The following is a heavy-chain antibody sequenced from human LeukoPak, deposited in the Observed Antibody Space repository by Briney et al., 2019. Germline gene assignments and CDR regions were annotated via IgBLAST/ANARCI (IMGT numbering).Heavy chain of an antibody. Sequence: ASVKVSCKVSGYTLTELSMHWVRQAPGKGLEWMGGFDPEDGETIYAQKFQGRVTMTEDTSTDTAYMELSSLRSEDTAVYYCATERLTIFGVVYTPRGADAFDIWGQGTMVTVSS. D-gene: IGHD3-3*01. CDR1: GYTLTELS. CDR3: ATERLTIFGVVYTPRGADAFDI. V-gene: IGHV1-24*01. CDR2: FDPEDGET. J-gene: IGHJ3*02.